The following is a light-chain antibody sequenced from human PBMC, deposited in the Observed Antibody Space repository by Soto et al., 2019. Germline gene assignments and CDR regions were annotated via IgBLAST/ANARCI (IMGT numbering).Light chain of an antibody. J-gene: IGKJ1*01. CDR3: QQLNSCPTWT. CDR1: QSISSY. V-gene: IGKV1-39*01. Sequence: DIQMTQSPSTLSASVGDRITITCRASQSISSYLNWYQQKPGKAPKLLIYAASSLQSGVPSRFSGSGSGTDFTLTISSLQPEDFATYYCQQLNSCPTWTFGQGTKVDIK. CDR2: AAS.